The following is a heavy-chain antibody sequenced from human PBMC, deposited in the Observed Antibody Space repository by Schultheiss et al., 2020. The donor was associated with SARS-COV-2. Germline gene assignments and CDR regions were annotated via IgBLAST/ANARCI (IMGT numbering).Heavy chain of an antibody. J-gene: IGHJ6*02. Sequence: SETLSLTCAVYGGSFSGYYWSWIRQPPGKGLEWIGEINHSGSTNYNPSLKSRVTISVDTSKNQFSLKLSSVTAADTAVYYCARGLDSSSWYPYYYGMDVWGQGTTVTVSS. D-gene: IGHD6-13*01. CDR3: ARGLDSSSWYPYYYGMDV. CDR2: INHSGST. V-gene: IGHV4-34*01. CDR1: GGSFSGYY.